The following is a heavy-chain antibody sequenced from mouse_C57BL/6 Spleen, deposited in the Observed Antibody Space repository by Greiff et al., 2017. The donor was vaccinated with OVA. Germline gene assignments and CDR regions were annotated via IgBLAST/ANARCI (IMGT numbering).Heavy chain of an antibody. CDR1: DYTFTSYW. V-gene: IGHV1-55*01. J-gene: IGHJ2*01. Sequence: VQLQQPGAELVKPGASVKMSCKASDYTFTSYWITWVKQRPGQGLEWIGDIYPGSGSTNYNEKFKSKATLTVDTSSSTAYMQLSSLTSEDSAVYYCARYDGYYVYYFDYWGQGTTLTVSS. CDR3: ARYDGYYVYYFDY. D-gene: IGHD2-3*01. CDR2: IYPGSGST.